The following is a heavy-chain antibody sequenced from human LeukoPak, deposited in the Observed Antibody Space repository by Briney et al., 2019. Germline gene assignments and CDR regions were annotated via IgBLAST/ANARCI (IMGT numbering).Heavy chain of an antibody. CDR3: ARDGDYGTGSYYRGCIDS. J-gene: IGHJ4*02. Sequence: ASVKVSCKTSGDSLTAFSIHCVRHAPGQGLEWMGWIHPRRGETNYAQKFQGRVTMTRDTSISTAYLDLSSLRSDDTAVYYCARDGDYGTGSYYRGCIDSWGQGTPVTVSP. D-gene: IGHD3-10*01. V-gene: IGHV1-2*02. CDR1: GDSLTAFS. CDR2: IHPRRGET.